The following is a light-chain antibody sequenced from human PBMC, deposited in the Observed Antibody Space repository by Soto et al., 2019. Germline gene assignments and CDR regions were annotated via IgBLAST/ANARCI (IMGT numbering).Light chain of an antibody. CDR1: QIINGW. V-gene: IGKV1-5*03. CDR2: KAS. J-gene: IGKJ1*01. CDR3: QQYNHYST. Sequence: DIQMTQSPSTLSASVGDRVTITCRASQIINGWLAWYQQKPGKAPKLLIYKASSLESGVPSRFRGSGSGTEFTLTISSLQPDDFATYYCQQYNHYSTFGQGTKVEVK.